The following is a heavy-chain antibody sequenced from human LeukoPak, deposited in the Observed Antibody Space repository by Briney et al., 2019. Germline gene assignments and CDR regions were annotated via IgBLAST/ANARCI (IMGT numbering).Heavy chain of an antibody. CDR2: INPNSGGT. Sequence: ASLKVSCKASGYTFTSYDINWVRQATGQGLEWMGWINPNSGGTNYAQKFQGRVTMTRDTSISTAYMELSRLRSDDTAVYYCARDGGSDLRYFDWGRVYYYYYMDVWGKGTTVTISS. CDR1: GYTFTSYD. J-gene: IGHJ6*03. CDR3: ARDGGSDLRYFDWGRVYYYYYMDV. V-gene: IGHV1-2*02. D-gene: IGHD3-9*01.